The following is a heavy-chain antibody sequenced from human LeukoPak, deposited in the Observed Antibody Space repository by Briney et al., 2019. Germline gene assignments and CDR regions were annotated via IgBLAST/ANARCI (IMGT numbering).Heavy chain of an antibody. D-gene: IGHD6-13*01. CDR2: TNPNRGGT. Sequence: ASVNVSCKASGYTFTGYYIHWVRQAPGQGLEWMGWTNPNRGGTDYAQNFQGRVTMTRDTSITTAYMELGGLTSDDTAVYYCARDQEQQQGAWGQGTLVTVSS. J-gene: IGHJ5*02. CDR3: ARDQEQQQGA. CDR1: GYTFTGYY. V-gene: IGHV1-2*02.